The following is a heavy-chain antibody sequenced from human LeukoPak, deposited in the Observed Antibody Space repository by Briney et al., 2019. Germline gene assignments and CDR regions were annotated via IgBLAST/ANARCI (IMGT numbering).Heavy chain of an antibody. CDR1: GGSFSGCY. Sequence: SETLSLTCAVYGGSFSGCYWSWIRQPPGKGLEWIGEINHSGSTNYNPSLKSRVTISVDTSKNQFSLKLSSVTAADTAVYYCARAPRGRSNDYWGQGTLVTVSS. CDR2: INHSGST. J-gene: IGHJ4*02. CDR3: ARAPRGRSNDY. D-gene: IGHD3-16*01. V-gene: IGHV4-34*01.